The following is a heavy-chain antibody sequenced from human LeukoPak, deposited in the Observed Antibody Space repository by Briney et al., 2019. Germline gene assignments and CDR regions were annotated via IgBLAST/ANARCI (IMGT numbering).Heavy chain of an antibody. CDR3: ARLQVHCGGDCYTRWFDP. Sequence: PSETLSLTCTVSGGSVSSYYWSWIRQPPGKGLEWMAYIYYSGSTKYNPSLKSRVTISLDRSKNQFSLKLRSVTAADTAVYYCARLQVHCGGDCYTRWFDPWGQGTLVTVSS. CDR2: IYYSGST. V-gene: IGHV4-59*08. J-gene: IGHJ5*02. CDR1: GGSVSSYY. D-gene: IGHD2-21*02.